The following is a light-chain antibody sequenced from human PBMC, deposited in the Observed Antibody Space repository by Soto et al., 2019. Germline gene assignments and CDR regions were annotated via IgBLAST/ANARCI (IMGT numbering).Light chain of an antibody. Sequence: DIQMTQSPSTLSASVGDRVTITCRASQSINNWLAWYQQKPGKAPKFLIYDASNLESGVPSRFSGSASGTEFTLTISSLQLEDFATYYCQQYKSYSWTFGQGTTVDIK. J-gene: IGKJ1*01. V-gene: IGKV1-5*01. CDR2: DAS. CDR1: QSINNW. CDR3: QQYKSYSWT.